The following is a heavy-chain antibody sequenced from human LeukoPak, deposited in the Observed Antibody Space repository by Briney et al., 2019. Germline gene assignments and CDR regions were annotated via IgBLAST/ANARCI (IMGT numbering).Heavy chain of an antibody. Sequence: PSETLSLTCAVYGGSFSGYYWSWIRQPPGKGLEWIGEINHSGSTNYNPSLKSRVTISVDTSKNQFSLKLSSVTAADTAVYYCARDGWGLLPFSWFDYWGQGTLVTVSS. V-gene: IGHV4-34*01. CDR1: GGSFSGYY. D-gene: IGHD1-26*01. CDR2: INHSGST. J-gene: IGHJ4*02. CDR3: ARDGWGLLPFSWFDY.